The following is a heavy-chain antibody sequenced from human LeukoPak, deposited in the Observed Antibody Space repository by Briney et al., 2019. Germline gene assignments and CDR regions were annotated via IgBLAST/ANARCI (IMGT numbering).Heavy chain of an antibody. J-gene: IGHJ5*02. Sequence: SETLSLTCTVSGGSISSYYWSWIRQPPGKGLEWIGYIYYSGSTNYNPSLKSRVTISVDTSKNQFSLKLSSVTAADTAVYYCARHPTLRYYDILTGYYSGWFDPWGQGTLVTVSS. V-gene: IGHV4-59*08. CDR1: GGSISSYY. CDR3: ARHPTLRYYDILTGYYSGWFDP. D-gene: IGHD3-9*01. CDR2: IYYSGST.